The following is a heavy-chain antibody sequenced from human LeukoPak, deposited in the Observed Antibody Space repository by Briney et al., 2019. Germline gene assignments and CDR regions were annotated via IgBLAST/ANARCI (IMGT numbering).Heavy chain of an antibody. J-gene: IGHJ4*02. CDR2: IIPIFGTA. CDR3: ARDRITFGGVIVPGRHDY. CDR1: GGTFSSHA. D-gene: IGHD3-16*02. Sequence: SVKVSCKASGGTFSSHAISWVRQAPGQGLEWMGGIIPIFGTANYAQKFQGRVTITTDESTSTAYMELSSLRSEDTAVYYCARDRITFGGVIVPGRHDYWGQGTLVTVSS. V-gene: IGHV1-69*05.